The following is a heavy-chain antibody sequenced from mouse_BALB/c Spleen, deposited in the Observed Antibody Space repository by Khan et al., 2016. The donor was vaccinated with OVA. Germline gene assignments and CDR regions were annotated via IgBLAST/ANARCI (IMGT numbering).Heavy chain of an antibody. D-gene: IGHD2-1*01. CDR1: GFSLTSYG. J-gene: IGHJ4*01. Sequence: QVQLKESGPGLVAPSQSLSITCTVSGFSLTSYGVHWVRQPPGKGLEWLIVIWSDGASTYNSALKSRLSISKDNSKSQVFLKMNSLQTDDTAMYYCARGNFYAMDYWGQGTAVTVSS. CDR3: ARGNFYAMDY. CDR2: IWSDGAS. V-gene: IGHV2-6*02.